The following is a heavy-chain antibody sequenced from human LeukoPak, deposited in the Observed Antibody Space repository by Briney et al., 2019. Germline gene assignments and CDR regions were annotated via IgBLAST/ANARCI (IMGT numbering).Heavy chain of an antibody. CDR3: ARGPLYGDYYCDF. V-gene: IGHV1-18*01. J-gene: IGHJ4*02. Sequence: ASVKVSCKASNYTFSDYTINWVRQAPGQGLEWMGRISHKNGDTNPAQMFQGRVTMTTETSTTTAYMDLRNLTSDDTAVYFCARGPLYGDYYCDFWGQGTLVTVSS. CDR1: NYTFSDYT. CDR2: ISHKNGDT. D-gene: IGHD4-17*01.